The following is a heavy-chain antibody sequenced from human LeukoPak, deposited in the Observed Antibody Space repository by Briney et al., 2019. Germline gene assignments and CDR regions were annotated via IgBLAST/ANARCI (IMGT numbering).Heavy chain of an antibody. V-gene: IGHV1-2*02. Sequence: ASVKVSCKASGYTFTGYYMHWVRQAPGQGLEWMGWINPNSGGTNYAQRFQGRVTMTRETSISTAYMELSRLRSDDTAVYYCARVEGEYYYDSSGYFTWGQGTLVTVSS. CDR1: GYTFTGYY. CDR2: INPNSGGT. J-gene: IGHJ5*02. CDR3: ARVEGEYYYDSSGYFT. D-gene: IGHD3-22*01.